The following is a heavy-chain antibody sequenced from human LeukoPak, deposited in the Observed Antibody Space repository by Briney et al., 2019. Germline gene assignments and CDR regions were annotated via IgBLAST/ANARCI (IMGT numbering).Heavy chain of an antibody. V-gene: IGHV1-69*04. CDR3: ARDWNDPNWFDP. D-gene: IGHD1-1*01. J-gene: IGHJ5*02. Sequence: AVKVSCKACGGTCSSYAISWVRQAPGQGLEGMGRIIPILGIANYAQKFQGRLTITADKSTSTAYMELSRLRSEDTAVYYCARDWNDPNWFDPWGQGTLVTVSS. CDR1: GGTCSSYA. CDR2: IIPILGIA.